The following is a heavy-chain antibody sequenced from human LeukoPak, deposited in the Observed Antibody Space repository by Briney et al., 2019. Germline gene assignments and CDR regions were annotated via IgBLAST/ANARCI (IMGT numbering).Heavy chain of an antibody. D-gene: IGHD2-2*01. CDR2: IYYSGST. CDR3: ARERPDIVVVPAANYYYYYMDV. V-gene: IGHV4-59*01. J-gene: IGHJ6*03. CDR1: GGSISSYY. Sequence: PSETLSLTCTVSGGSISSYYWSWIRQPPGKGLEGIGYIYYSGSTNYNPSLKRRVTISVDTSKNQFSLKLSSVTAADTAVYYCARERPDIVVVPAANYYYYYMDVWGKGTTVTVSS.